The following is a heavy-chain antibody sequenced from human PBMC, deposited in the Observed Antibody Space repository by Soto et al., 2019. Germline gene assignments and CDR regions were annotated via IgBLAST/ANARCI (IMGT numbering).Heavy chain of an antibody. CDR3: AGGDGGADAFDL. Sequence: QVQLVQSGTEVRKPGSSVNVSCQASGDTFDTYTFSWVRQAPGQGLQWMGEIIPMFRTTNYAPRFQARITLTADDSTRIVYMELNSLTFEDTAVYYCAGGDGGADAFDLWGQGTMIAVSS. J-gene: IGHJ3*01. CDR2: IIPMFRTT. D-gene: IGHD3-16*01. CDR1: GDTFDTYT. V-gene: IGHV1-69*12.